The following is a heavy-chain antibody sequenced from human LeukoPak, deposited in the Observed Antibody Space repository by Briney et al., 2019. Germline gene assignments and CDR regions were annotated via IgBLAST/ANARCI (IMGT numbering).Heavy chain of an antibody. Sequence: SETLSLICTVSGGSISSSSYSWGWIRQPPGMGLEWIGSFFYSGSTYYNPSLKSRVTISVDTSKNHFSLKLNSVTAADTAVYYCARVGSGYSYGPFDYWGQGTLVTVSS. CDR1: GGSISSSSYS. D-gene: IGHD5-18*01. CDR3: ARVGSGYSYGPFDY. CDR2: FFYSGST. J-gene: IGHJ4*02. V-gene: IGHV4-39*07.